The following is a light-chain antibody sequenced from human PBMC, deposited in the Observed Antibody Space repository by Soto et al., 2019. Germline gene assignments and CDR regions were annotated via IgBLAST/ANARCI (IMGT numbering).Light chain of an antibody. V-gene: IGKV1-9*01. CDR2: AAF. CDR3: KQLKSYPIT. Sequence: DIQMTQSPSSLSAPVGDRVTITCRASQSISSWLAWYQQKPGKAPNLLIYAAFTLQSGVQSRFSGSGSGTEFTLTIRSLQPEDFATYYCKQLKSYPITFGQGTRLEIK. J-gene: IGKJ5*01. CDR1: QSISSW.